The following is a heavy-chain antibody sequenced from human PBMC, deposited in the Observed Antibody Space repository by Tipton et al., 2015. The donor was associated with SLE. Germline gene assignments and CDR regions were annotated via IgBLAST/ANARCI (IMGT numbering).Heavy chain of an antibody. CDR1: GFTFSSYG. CDR3: AKGQWGFDY. D-gene: IGHD2-8*01. J-gene: IGHJ4*02. CDR2: ISYDGSNK. V-gene: IGHV3-30*18. Sequence: LSLTCAASGFTFSSYGMHWVRQAPGKGLEWVAVISYDGSNKYYADSVKGRFTISRDNSKNTLYLQMNSLRAEDTAVYYCAKGQWGFDYWGQGTLVTVSS.